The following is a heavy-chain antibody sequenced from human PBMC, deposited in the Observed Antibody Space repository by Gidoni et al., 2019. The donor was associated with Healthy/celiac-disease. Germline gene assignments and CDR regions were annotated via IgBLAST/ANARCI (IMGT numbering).Heavy chain of an antibody. CDR1: GGSISSSSYY. D-gene: IGHD3-9*01. CDR3: ARSPGGQEYYDILTGYYRARWFDP. V-gene: IGHV4-39*01. Sequence: QLQLQESGPGLVKPSETLSLTCTVSGGSISSSSYYWGWIRPPPGKGLEWIGSIYYSGSTYYNPSLKSRVTISVDTSKNQFSLKLSSVTAADTAVYYCARSPGGQEYYDILTGYYRARWFDPWGQGTLVTVSS. CDR2: IYYSGST. J-gene: IGHJ5*02.